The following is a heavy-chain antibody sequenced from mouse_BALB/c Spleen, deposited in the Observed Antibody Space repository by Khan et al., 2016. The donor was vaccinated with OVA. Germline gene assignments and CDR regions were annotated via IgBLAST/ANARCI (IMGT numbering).Heavy chain of an antibody. CDR3: PRWPRGY. Sequence: VQLQQSGAELVKPGASVKLSCTASGYNIKDNYMHWVKQRPEQGLEWIGRIDPANGNTEYDPKFQGKATITADTPSNTAYLQLSSLTSEDTAVYYCPRWPRGYWGQGTTLTVSS. CDR1: GYNIKDNY. J-gene: IGHJ2*01. CDR2: IDPANGNT. V-gene: IGHV14-3*02.